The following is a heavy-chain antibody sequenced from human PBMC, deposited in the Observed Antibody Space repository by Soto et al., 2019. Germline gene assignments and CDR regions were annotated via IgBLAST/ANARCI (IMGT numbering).Heavy chain of an antibody. D-gene: IGHD4-4*01. Sequence: LSLTCAVYGGSFSGYYWSWIRQPPGKGLEWIGEINHSGSTNYNPSLKSRVTISVDTSKNQFSLKLSSVTAADTAVYYCARGRTYYSKEGTWFDPWGKGTLVTVSS. CDR1: GGSFSGYY. J-gene: IGHJ5*02. CDR3: ARGRTYYSKEGTWFDP. V-gene: IGHV4-34*01. CDR2: INHSGST.